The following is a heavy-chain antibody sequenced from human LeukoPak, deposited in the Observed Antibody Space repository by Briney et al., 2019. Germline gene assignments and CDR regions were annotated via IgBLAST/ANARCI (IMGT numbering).Heavy chain of an antibody. D-gene: IGHD6-13*01. Sequence: GGSLRLSCAASGFTFSSYSINWVRQAPGKGLEWVSSISWNSGSKVYADSVKGRFTISRDNAKNSLYLQMNSLRVEDTALYYCAKGGRHSSSWNEYWGQGTLVTVSS. CDR1: GFTFSSYS. V-gene: IGHV3-9*01. CDR2: ISWNSGSK. CDR3: AKGGRHSSSWNEY. J-gene: IGHJ4*02.